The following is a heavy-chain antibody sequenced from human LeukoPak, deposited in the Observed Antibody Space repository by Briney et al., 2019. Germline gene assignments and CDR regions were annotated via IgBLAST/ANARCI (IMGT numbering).Heavy chain of an antibody. CDR2: IIPILGIA. D-gene: IGHD3-9*01. Sequence: VASVRVSCKASGGTFSSYAISWVRQAPGQGLEWMGRIIPILGIANYAQKFQGRVTITADKSTSTAYMELSSLRSEDTAVYYCARSPLRYFDWFAWFDPWGQGTLVTVSS. CDR3: ARSPLRYFDWFAWFDP. J-gene: IGHJ5*02. V-gene: IGHV1-69*04. CDR1: GGTFSSYA.